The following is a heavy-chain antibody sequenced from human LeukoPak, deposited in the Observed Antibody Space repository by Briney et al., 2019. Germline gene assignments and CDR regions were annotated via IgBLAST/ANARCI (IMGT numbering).Heavy chain of an antibody. V-gene: IGHV1-18*01. CDR1: GYTFTSYG. D-gene: IGHD6-19*01. Sequence: ASVKVSCKASGYTFTSYGISWVRQAPGQGLEWMGWISAYNGNTNYAQKLQGRVTMTTDTSTSTAYMELRSLRSDDTAVYYCARVGSGWCGYYYYGMDVWGQGTTVTVSS. CDR2: ISAYNGNT. CDR3: ARVGSGWCGYYYYGMDV. J-gene: IGHJ6*02.